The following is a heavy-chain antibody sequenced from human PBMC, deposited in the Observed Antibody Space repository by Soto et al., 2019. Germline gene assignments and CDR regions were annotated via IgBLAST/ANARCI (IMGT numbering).Heavy chain of an antibody. CDR1: GFTFSNFG. D-gene: IGHD2-2*01. J-gene: IGHJ4*02. Sequence: PGGSLRLSCVASGFTFSNFGMHWVRQAPGKGLEWVAVISNDENIKQYADSVRGRFAISRDNSKNTLYLQMTSLRAEDTAIYYCAKDGDSITRNKPLDYWGQGTLVT. V-gene: IGHV3-33*06. CDR2: ISNDENIK. CDR3: AKDGDSITRNKPLDY.